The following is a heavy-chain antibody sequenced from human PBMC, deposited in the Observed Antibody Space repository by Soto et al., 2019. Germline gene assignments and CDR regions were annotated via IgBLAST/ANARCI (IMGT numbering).Heavy chain of an antibody. J-gene: IGHJ5*02. D-gene: IGHD3-3*01. Sequence: SETLSLTCTVSGDSISDYYWSWIRQPAGKGLEWIGRFYNSGRTKSNPSLKSRVTMSADTSMNYFSLRLSSVTAADTAVYYCARGQRFSDWFDPWGQGTLVTVSS. CDR2: FYNSGRT. CDR3: ARGQRFSDWFDP. V-gene: IGHV4-4*07. CDR1: GDSISDYY.